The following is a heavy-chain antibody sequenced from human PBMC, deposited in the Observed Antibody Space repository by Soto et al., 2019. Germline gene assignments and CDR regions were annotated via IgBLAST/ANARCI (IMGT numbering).Heavy chain of an antibody. CDR3: ARGPDSGAFDI. J-gene: IGHJ3*02. Sequence: QVQLVQYGAEEKKPGASMKVSCKASGYTFTSYFIHWMRQAPGQRLAWMGFINTADGYTKYSQKFQGRVTITRDTSASTVYTELSSLRDEDTAVYYCARGPDSGAFDIWGQGTLVTVSS. CDR2: INTADGYT. V-gene: IGHV1-3*04. CDR1: GYTFTSYF. D-gene: IGHD2-21*01.